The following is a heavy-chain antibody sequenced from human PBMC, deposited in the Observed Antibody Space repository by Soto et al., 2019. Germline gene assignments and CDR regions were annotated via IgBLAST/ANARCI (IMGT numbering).Heavy chain of an antibody. D-gene: IGHD3-16*01. CDR3: ARDQPRGDYYHYVMDV. J-gene: IGHJ6*02. V-gene: IGHV1-18*01. CDR2: ISAYNGNT. Sequence: ASVQVSCKASGYTFHSYCISWGRQAPGQGLEWMGWISAYNGNTNNAQNHQGRVTMTTDTSTSTAYMELRRLRADAAAVYYCARDQPRGDYYHYVMDVWGQGTTVTVSS. CDR1: GYTFHSYC.